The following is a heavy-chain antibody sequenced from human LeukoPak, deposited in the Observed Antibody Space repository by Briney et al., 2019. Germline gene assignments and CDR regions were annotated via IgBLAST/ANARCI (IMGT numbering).Heavy chain of an antibody. D-gene: IGHD2-2*01. CDR1: GYSISSGYY. J-gene: IGHJ4*02. CDR2: IYHSGST. V-gene: IGHV4-38-2*01. CDR3: ARLPQYCSSTSCYFDYFDY. Sequence: SETLSLTCAVSGYSISSGYYWGWIRQPPGKGLEWIGSIYHSGSTYYNPSLKSRVTISVDTSKNQFSLKLSSVTAADTAVYYCARLPQYCSSTSCYFDYFDYWGQGTLVTVSS.